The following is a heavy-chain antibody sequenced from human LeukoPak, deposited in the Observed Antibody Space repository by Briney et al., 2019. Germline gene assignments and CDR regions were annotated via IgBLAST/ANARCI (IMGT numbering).Heavy chain of an antibody. Sequence: GASVKVSCKASGYTFTGYYMHWVRQAPGQGLEWMGWINPNSGGTNYAQKFQGWVTMTRDTSISTAYMELRSLRSEDTAVYYCARDHADTAMVSGDPGFDYWGQGTLVTVSS. CDR2: INPNSGGT. J-gene: IGHJ4*02. D-gene: IGHD5-18*01. V-gene: IGHV1-2*04. CDR1: GYTFTGYY. CDR3: ARDHADTAMVSGDPGFDY.